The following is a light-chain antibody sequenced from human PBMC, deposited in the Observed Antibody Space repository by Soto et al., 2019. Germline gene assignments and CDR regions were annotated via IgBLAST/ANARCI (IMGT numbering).Light chain of an antibody. V-gene: IGKV3-15*01. CDR3: LQYLYWWT. J-gene: IGKJ1*01. Sequence: VMRSPPAPQYLYKREKATLSCRASQSISNNFAWFQQKPGQVPRLLIYGASNRATGVSARFSGSGSGTEFTLTISSLQSEDFAVYYCLQYLYWWTFCQGS. CDR1: QSISNN. CDR2: GAS.